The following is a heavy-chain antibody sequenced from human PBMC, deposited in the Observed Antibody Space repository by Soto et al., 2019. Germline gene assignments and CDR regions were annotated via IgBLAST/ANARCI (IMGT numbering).Heavy chain of an antibody. D-gene: IGHD2-21*02. V-gene: IGHV1-8*01. Sequence: QVQLVQSGAEVKKPGASVKVSCKASGYTFTSYDINWVRQATGQGLEWMGWMNPNSGNTGYAQKFQGRVTMTRNTSISTAYMGLSSLRSEDTAVYYCARDAYCGGDCYSYYYGMDVWGQGTTVTVSS. CDR1: GYTFTSYD. J-gene: IGHJ6*02. CDR2: MNPNSGNT. CDR3: ARDAYCGGDCYSYYYGMDV.